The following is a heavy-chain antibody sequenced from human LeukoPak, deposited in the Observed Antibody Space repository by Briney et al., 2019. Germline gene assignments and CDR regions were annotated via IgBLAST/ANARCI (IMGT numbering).Heavy chain of an antibody. CDR3: ARVGRGSNSWFDP. J-gene: IGHJ5*02. V-gene: IGHV4-59*01. D-gene: IGHD5-24*01. Sequence: KSSETLSLTCTVSGGSISSYYWSWIRQPPGKGLEWIGYIYYSGSTNYNPSLKSRVTISVDTSKNQFSLKLSSVTAADTAVYYCARVGRGSNSWFDPWGQGTLVTVSS. CDR1: GGSISSYY. CDR2: IYYSGST.